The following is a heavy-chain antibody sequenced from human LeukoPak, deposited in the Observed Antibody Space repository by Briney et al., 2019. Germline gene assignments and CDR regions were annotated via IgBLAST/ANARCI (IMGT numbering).Heavy chain of an antibody. V-gene: IGHV1-2*02. CDR3: ARVRGLWLQLDY. J-gene: IGHJ4*02. CDR2: INPNSGGT. Sequence: ASVKVSCKASGYTFTGYYMHWVRQAPGQGLEWMGWINPNSGGTNYAQKFQGRVTMTRDTSISTAYMELGRLRSDDTAVYYCARVRGLWLQLDYWGQGTLVTVSS. D-gene: IGHD5-24*01. CDR1: GYTFTGYY.